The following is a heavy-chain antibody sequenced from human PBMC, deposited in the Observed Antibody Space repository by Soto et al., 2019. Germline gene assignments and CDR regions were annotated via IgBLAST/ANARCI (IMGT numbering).Heavy chain of an antibody. CDR1: GGSISSYY. CDR2: IYYSGST. CDR3: ARVKGSGYLDY. Sequence: SETLSLTCTVSGGSISSYYWSWIRQPPGKGLEWIGYIYYSGSTNYNPSLKSRVTISVDTSKNQFSLKLSSVTAADTAVYYCARVKGSGYLDYWGQGTLVTVSS. J-gene: IGHJ4*02. D-gene: IGHD2-15*01. V-gene: IGHV4-59*01.